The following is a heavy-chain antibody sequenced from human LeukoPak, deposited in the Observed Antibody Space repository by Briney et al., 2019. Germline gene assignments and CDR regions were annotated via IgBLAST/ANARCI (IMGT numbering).Heavy chain of an antibody. CDR2: IIPIFGTA. CDR1: GGTFSSYA. D-gene: IGHD3-22*01. CDR3: ATGGYDSSGYYSGFDY. J-gene: IGHJ4*02. V-gene: IGHV1-69*05. Sequence: ASVKVSCKASGGTFSSYAISWVRQAPGQGLEWMGGIIPIFGTANYAQKFQGRVTMTSDTSTSTVYMDLISLRSEDTAVYYCATGGYDSSGYYSGFDYWGQGTLVTVSS.